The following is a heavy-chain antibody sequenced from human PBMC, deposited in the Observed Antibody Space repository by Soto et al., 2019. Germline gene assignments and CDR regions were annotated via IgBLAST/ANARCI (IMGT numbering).Heavy chain of an antibody. V-gene: IGHV4-30-4*01. J-gene: IGHJ3*02. Sequence: SETLSLTCPVSGCSISSGDYYWSWIRQPPGKGLEWIGYIYYSGSTYYNPSLKSRVTISVDTSKNQFSLKLSSVTAADTAVYYCAGLLYSSSWYGGGAFDIWGQGTMVTVSS. D-gene: IGHD6-13*01. CDR3: AGLLYSSSWYGGGAFDI. CDR2: IYYSGST. CDR1: GCSISSGDYY.